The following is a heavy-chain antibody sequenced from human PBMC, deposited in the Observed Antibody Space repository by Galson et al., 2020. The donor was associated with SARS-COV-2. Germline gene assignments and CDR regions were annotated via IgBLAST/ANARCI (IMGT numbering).Heavy chain of an antibody. J-gene: IGHJ4*02. D-gene: IGHD1-26*01. Sequence: SGPTLVKPTQTLTLTCTFSGFSLSTTGMCVTWIRQPPGKALEWLARIDWDDDEYYSTTLKTRLTISKDTSKNQVVLTMTNMDPVDTATYYCARIGYGNFYEVDYWGQGTLVTVSS. CDR1: GFSLSTTGMC. CDR2: IDWDDDE. CDR3: ARIGYGNFYEVDY. V-gene: IGHV2-70*11.